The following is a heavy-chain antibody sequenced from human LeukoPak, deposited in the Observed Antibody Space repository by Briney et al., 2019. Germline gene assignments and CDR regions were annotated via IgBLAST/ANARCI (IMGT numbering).Heavy chain of an antibody. J-gene: IGHJ4*02. CDR1: GFTFGDYA. CDR3: TRAKGTLWFGVLLFQPQTRRFPDY. V-gene: IGHV3-49*04. D-gene: IGHD3-10*01. Sequence: GGSLRLSCTASGFTFGDYAMSWVRQAPGKGLEWVGFIRSKAYGGTTEYAASVKGRFTISRDDSKSIAYLQMNSLKTEDTAVYYCTRAKGTLWFGVLLFQPQTRRFPDYWGQGTLVTVSS. CDR2: IRSKAYGGTT.